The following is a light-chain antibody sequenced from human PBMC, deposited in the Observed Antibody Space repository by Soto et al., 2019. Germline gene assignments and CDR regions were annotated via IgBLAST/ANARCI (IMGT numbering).Light chain of an antibody. Sequence: DIQMTQSPSTLSASVGDIVTITCRASHSINNWLAWYQQKPGKAPKLLIYDASSLESGVPSRFSGSGSGTDFTLTISSLQAEDVAVYYCQQYYSTPVTFGGGTKVDIK. J-gene: IGKJ4*01. CDR3: QQYYSTPVT. CDR2: DAS. CDR1: HSINNW. V-gene: IGKV1-5*01.